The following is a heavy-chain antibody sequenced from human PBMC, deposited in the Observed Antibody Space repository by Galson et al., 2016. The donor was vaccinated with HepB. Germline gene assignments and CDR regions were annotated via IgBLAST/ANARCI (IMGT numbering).Heavy chain of an antibody. J-gene: IGHJ4*02. V-gene: IGHV3-15*04. D-gene: IGHD3-10*01. CDR1: GFTFSNAW. CDR3: TTGLLLRFRELSDY. Sequence: SLRLSCAASGFTFSNAWMSWVRQAPRKGLEWVGRIASKTDGGPTDYAAPVKGRFTISRDESKNTLYLQMNSLKTEDTAVYYCTTGLLLRFRELSDYWGQGTLVTVSS. CDR2: IASKTDGGPT.